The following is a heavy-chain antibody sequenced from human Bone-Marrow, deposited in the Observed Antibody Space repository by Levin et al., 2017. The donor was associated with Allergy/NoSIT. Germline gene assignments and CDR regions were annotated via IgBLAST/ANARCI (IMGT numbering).Heavy chain of an antibody. J-gene: IGHJ1*01. CDR1: GYRLNDDW. D-gene: IGHD3-10*01. CDR3: ARSRRGEATVFQH. V-gene: IGHV5-51*01. Sequence: PGGSLRLSCKGSGYRLNDDWIGWVRQMPGKGLEWMGLIFPGDSSTKYSPSFQGQVTISAAKSLNTAYLEWTSLKAADTAIYFCARSRRGEATVFQHWGQGTLVIVSS. CDR2: IFPGDSST.